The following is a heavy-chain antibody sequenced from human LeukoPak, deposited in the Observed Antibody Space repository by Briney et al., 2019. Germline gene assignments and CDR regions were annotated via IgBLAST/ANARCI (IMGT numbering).Heavy chain of an antibody. CDR2: ISYDGSNK. J-gene: IGHJ4*02. D-gene: IGHD3-22*01. Sequence: GGSLRLSCAASGFTFSSYAMHWVRQAPGKGLEWVAVISYDGSNKYYADSVKGRFTISRDNSKNTLYLQMNSLRAEDTAVYYCAKARDSSGLFDYWGQGTLGTVSS. CDR1: GFTFSSYA. CDR3: AKARDSSGLFDY. V-gene: IGHV3-30-3*01.